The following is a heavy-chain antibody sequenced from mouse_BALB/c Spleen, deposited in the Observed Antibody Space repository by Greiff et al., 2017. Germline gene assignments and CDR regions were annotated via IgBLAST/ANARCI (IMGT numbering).Heavy chain of an antibody. CDR1: GYTFTDYA. D-gene: IGHD2-3*01. J-gene: IGHJ4*01. Sequence: QVQLQQSGAELVRPGVSVKISCKGSGYTFTDYAMHWVKQNHAKSLEWIGVISTYYGDASYNQKFKGKATMTVDKSSSTAYMELARLTSEDSAIYYCARVRDGYYMDYWGQGTSVTVSS. V-gene: IGHV1S137*01. CDR3: ARVRDGYYMDY. CDR2: ISTYYGDA.